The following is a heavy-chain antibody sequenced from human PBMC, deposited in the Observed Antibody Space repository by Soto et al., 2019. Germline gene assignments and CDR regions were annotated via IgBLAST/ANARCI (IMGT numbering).Heavy chain of an antibody. Sequence: SETPLTCTVSGGSISSGGYYWSWIRQHPGKGLEWIGYIYYSGSTYYNPSLKSRVTISVDTSKNQFSLKLSSVTAADTAVYYCARGPEDDFWSGYSHYYYGMDVWGQGTTVTVSS. D-gene: IGHD3-3*01. CDR2: IYYSGST. CDR3: ARGPEDDFWSGYSHYYYGMDV. J-gene: IGHJ6*02. CDR1: GGSISSGGYY. V-gene: IGHV4-31*03.